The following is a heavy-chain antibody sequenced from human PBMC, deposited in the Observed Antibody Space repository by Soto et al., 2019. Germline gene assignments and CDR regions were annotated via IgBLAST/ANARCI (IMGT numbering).Heavy chain of an antibody. Sequence: SETLSLTCTVSGGSISSYYWSWIRQPPGKGLEWIGYIYYSGSTNYNPSLKSRVTISVDTSKNQFSLKLSSVTAADTAVYYCARSYCTNGVCYLGDHNWFDPWGQGTLVTVSS. CDR2: IYYSGST. D-gene: IGHD2-8*01. CDR1: GGSISSYY. CDR3: ARSYCTNGVCYLGDHNWFDP. V-gene: IGHV4-59*08. J-gene: IGHJ5*02.